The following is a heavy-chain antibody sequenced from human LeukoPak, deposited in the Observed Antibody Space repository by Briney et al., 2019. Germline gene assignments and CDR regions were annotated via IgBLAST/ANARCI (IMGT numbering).Heavy chain of an antibody. CDR3: ARIYGDYVGYFDY. D-gene: IGHD4-17*01. V-gene: IGHV3-48*03. Sequence: PGGSLRLSCAASGFTFSSYEMNWVRQAPGKGLEWLSYISSGGSTIYYADSVKGRFTISRDNAKNSLYLQMNSLRAEDTAVYYCARIYGDYVGYFDYWGQGTLVTVSS. J-gene: IGHJ4*02. CDR2: ISSGGSTI. CDR1: GFTFSSYE.